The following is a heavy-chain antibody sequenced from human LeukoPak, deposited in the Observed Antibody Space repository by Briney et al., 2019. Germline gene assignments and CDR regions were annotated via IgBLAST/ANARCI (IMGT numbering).Heavy chain of an antibody. V-gene: IGHV3-23*01. Sequence: GGSLRLSCTVFGFTFNRYGMSWVRQAPGKGLEWVSAFSGDGVYTYYADSVKGRFTISRDNSKNTLYLQMNSLRAEDTAFYYCARYPVEMAAPYNWFDPWGQGTLVTVSS. CDR2: FSGDGVYT. CDR3: ARYPVEMAAPYNWFDP. J-gene: IGHJ5*02. CDR1: GFTFNRYG. D-gene: IGHD5-24*01.